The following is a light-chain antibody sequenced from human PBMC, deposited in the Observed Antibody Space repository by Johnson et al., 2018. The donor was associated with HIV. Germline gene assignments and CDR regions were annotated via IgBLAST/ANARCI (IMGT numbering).Light chain of an antibody. CDR3: GTWDSSLSAGV. J-gene: IGLJ1*01. CDR2: DNN. Sequence: QSVLTQPPSVSAAPGQKVTISCSGSSSNIGNNYVSWYQQLPGTAPKLLIYDNNKRPSGIPDRFSGSKSGTPATLAITGLQTGDEADYYCGTWDSSLSAGVFGTGTKVTVL. CDR1: SSNIGNNY. V-gene: IGLV1-51*01.